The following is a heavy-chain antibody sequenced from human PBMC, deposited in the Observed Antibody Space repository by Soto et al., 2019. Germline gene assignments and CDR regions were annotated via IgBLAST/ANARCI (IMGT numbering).Heavy chain of an antibody. D-gene: IGHD1-26*01. J-gene: IGHJ4*02. CDR3: ARERTPRSGLDY. CDR2: SYYTGAT. V-gene: IGHV4-59*01. CDR1: VGSITGYY. Sequence: SETLSLTCTLSVGSITGYYWSLIRQSPGKGLEWIGCSYYTGATNYNPSLKSRVTISAGTSKNQVSMTMRAATAAEPAVYYCARERTPRSGLDYRGRGPQVTVSS.